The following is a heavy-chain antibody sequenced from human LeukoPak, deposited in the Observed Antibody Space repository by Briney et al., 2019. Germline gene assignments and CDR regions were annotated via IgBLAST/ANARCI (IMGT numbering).Heavy chain of an antibody. D-gene: IGHD4-17*01. CDR1: GYSISSGSY. V-gene: IGHV4-38-2*02. CDR3: AREGTTVTIKNWFDP. CDR2: IYHSGST. J-gene: IGHJ5*02. Sequence: SETLSLTCTVSGYSISSGSYWGWIRQPPGKGLEWIGSIYHSGSTYYNPSLKSRVTISVDTSKNQFSLKLSSVTAADTAVYYCAREGTTVTIKNWFDPWGQGTLVTVSS.